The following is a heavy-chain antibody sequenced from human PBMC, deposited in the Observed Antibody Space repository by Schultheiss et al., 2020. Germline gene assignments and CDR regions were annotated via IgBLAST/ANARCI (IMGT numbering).Heavy chain of an antibody. V-gene: IGHV3-66*01. D-gene: IGHD6-19*01. CDR1: GFTVSSTS. Sequence: GGSLRLSCAASGFTVSSTSMTWVRQAPGKGLDWVSVIYTGGGTYYADSVKGRFTFSRDNSKNTLYLQMNSLRAEDTAVYYCARKASVAGTSAFCAFDIWGQGTMVTVSS. CDR3: ARKASVAGTSAFCAFDI. CDR2: IYTGGGT. J-gene: IGHJ3*02.